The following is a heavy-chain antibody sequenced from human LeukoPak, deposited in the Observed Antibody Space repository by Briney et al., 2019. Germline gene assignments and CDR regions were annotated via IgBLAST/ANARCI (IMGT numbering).Heavy chain of an antibody. D-gene: IGHD2-21*01. J-gene: IGHJ3*02. V-gene: IGHV3-23*01. CDR2: ISGGGEST. CDR1: EFTFSSHA. Sequence: GGSLRLSCVASEFTFSSHAMNWVRQAPGKGLEWVSSISGGGESTYYADSVKGRFTASRDNFKSTLYLQMDSLRAEDTALYYRAKTKVCGLPLHAFDIWGQGTMVTVSS. CDR3: AKTKVCGLPLHAFDI.